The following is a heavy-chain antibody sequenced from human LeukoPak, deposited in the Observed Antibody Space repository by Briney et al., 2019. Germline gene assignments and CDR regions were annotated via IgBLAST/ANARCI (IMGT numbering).Heavy chain of an antibody. V-gene: IGHV4-34*01. D-gene: IGHD3-9*01. CDR3: ARSLGYYDILTGENWFDP. Sequence: SETPSLTCAVYGGSFSGYYWSWIRQPPGKGLEWIGEINHSGSTNYNPSLKSRVTISVDTSKNQFSLKLSSVTAADTAVYYCARSLGYYDILTGENWFDPWGQGTLVTVSS. J-gene: IGHJ5*02. CDR2: INHSGST. CDR1: GGSFSGYY.